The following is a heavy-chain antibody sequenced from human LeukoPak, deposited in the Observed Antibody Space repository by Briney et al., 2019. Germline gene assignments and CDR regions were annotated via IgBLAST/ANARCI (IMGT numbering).Heavy chain of an antibody. J-gene: IGHJ4*02. D-gene: IGHD6-13*01. CDR2: IYSGGST. V-gene: IGHV3-53*05. CDR3: VKEGGSSFYVY. Sequence: GRSLRLSCAASGFTVSSNYMSWVRQAPGKGLEWVSVIYSGGSTYYADSVKGRFTISRDNSKNTLYLQMSSLRVEDTAVYYCVKEGGSSFYVYWGQGTRVTVSS. CDR1: GFTVSSNY.